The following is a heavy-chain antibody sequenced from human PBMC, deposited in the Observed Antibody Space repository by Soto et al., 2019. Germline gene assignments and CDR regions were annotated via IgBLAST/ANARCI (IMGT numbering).Heavy chain of an antibody. D-gene: IGHD6-19*01. J-gene: IGHJ4*02. CDR3: AREVGSGWFYYFDY. Sequence: GASVKVSCKASGYTFTGYYMHWLRQSAGQGLEWMGWINPNSGGTNYAQKFQGRVTMTRDTSISTAYMELSRLRSDDTAVYYCAREVGSGWFYYFDYWGQGTLVTVSS. CDR1: GYTFTGYY. V-gene: IGHV1-2*02. CDR2: INPNSGGT.